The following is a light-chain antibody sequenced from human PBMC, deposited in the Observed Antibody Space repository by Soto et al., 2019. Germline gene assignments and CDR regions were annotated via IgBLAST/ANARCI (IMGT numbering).Light chain of an antibody. Sequence: DIQMTQSPSTLSASVGDRVTITCRASQSISSWLAWYQQKPGKAPKLLIYDASNLESGVPSRFSGSGSGTEFTLTISSLQPDDFATYYCQQYNSYSWTFGQGTKV. V-gene: IGKV1-5*01. J-gene: IGKJ1*01. CDR2: DAS. CDR1: QSISSW. CDR3: QQYNSYSWT.